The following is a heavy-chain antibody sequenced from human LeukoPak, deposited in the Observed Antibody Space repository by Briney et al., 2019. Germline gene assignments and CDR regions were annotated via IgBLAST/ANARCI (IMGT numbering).Heavy chain of an antibody. CDR2: IKYDGDEE. J-gene: IGHJ4*02. Sequence: GGSLRLSCVASGFIFSDYWMSWMRQAPGKGLEWVANIKYDGDEEYYVDSAKGRFTISRDNAKNSLYLQLNSLRVEDTAVYYCKSGGAAPGSFDNWGQGTLVTVSP. CDR3: KSGGAAPGSFDN. CDR1: GFIFSDYW. D-gene: IGHD6-13*01. V-gene: IGHV3-7*01.